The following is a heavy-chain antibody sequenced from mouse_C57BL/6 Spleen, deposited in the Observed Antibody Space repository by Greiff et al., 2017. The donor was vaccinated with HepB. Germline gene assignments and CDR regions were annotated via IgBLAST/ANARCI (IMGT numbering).Heavy chain of an antibody. D-gene: IGHD1-1*01. V-gene: IGHV1-64*01. CDR2: IHPNSGST. Sequence: QVQLQQPGAELVKPGASVKLSCKASGYTFTSYWMHWVKQRPGQGLEWIGMIHPNSGSTNYNEKFKSKATLTVDKSSSTAYMQLSSLTSEDSAVYYCARLEYYGSSPEFFDYWGQGTTLTVSS. CDR1: GYTFTSYW. CDR3: ARLEYYGSSPEFFDY. J-gene: IGHJ2*01.